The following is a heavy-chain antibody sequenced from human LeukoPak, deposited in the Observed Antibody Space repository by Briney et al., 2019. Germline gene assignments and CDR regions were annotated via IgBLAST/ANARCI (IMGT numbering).Heavy chain of an antibody. CDR3: TRGARGDWFDP. Sequence: SETLSLTCVVSGVSITNGYWWYWVRQTPGKGLEWIGEIYHNGRTKYNPSLKSRVSILVDKSRNQFSLNLNSVTAADTAIYYCTRGARGDWFDPWGQGTLVTVSS. V-gene: IGHV4-4*02. D-gene: IGHD5-12*01. CDR2: IYHNGRT. J-gene: IGHJ5*02. CDR1: GVSITNGYW.